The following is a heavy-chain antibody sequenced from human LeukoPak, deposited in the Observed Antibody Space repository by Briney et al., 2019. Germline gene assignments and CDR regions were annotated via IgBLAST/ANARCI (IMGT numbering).Heavy chain of an antibody. J-gene: IGHJ3*02. Sequence: SETLSLTCTVSGGSVSSGSYYWSWIRQPPGKGLEWIGYIYYSGSTNYNPSLKSRVTISVDTSKNQFSLKLSSVTAADTAVYYCARLKQQLVLGAFDIWGQGTMVTVSS. D-gene: IGHD6-13*01. CDR2: IYYSGST. V-gene: IGHV4-61*01. CDR3: ARLKQQLVLGAFDI. CDR1: GGSVSSGSYY.